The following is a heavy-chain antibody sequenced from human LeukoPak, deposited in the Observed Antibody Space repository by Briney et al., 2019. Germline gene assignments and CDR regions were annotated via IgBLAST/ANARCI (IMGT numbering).Heavy chain of an antibody. CDR3: AKDCPGVVVISYYFDY. Sequence: GGSLRLSCAASGFTFSSYAMSWVRQAPGKGPEWVSAISGSGGSTYYADSVKGRFTISRDNSKNTLYLQMNSLRAEDTAVYYCAKDCPGVVVISYYFDYWGQGTLVTVSS. CDR2: ISGSGGST. D-gene: IGHD3-22*01. J-gene: IGHJ4*02. CDR1: GFTFSSYA. V-gene: IGHV3-23*01.